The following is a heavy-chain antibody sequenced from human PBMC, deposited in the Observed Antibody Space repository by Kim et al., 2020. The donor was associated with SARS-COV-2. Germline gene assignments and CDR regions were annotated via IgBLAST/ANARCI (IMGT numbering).Heavy chain of an antibody. V-gene: IGHV1-18*01. CDR1: GYTFTSYG. CDR2: ISAYNGST. CDR3: ARALTETYYYDSSAGGGYYFDY. D-gene: IGHD3-22*01. J-gene: IGHJ4*02. Sequence: ASVKVSCKASGYTFTSYGISWVRQAPGQGLEWMGWISAYNGSTNYAQKLQGRVTMTTDTSTSTAYMELRSLRSDDTAVYYCARALTETYYYDSSAGGGYYFDYWGQGTLVTVSS.